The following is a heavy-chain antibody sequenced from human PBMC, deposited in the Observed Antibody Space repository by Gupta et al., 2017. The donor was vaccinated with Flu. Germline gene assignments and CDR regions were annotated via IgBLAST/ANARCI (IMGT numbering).Heavy chain of an antibody. CDR2: SSGGGGST. J-gene: IGHJ4*02. CDR1: GFTFSNFA. D-gene: IGHD5-12*01. Sequence: EVQLLESGGGLVQPGGSLRLSCPASGFTFSNFAMSWVRQAPGKGLEWVSASSGGGGSTYYADSVKGRFTISRDNSKNTLYLQMNRLSAEDTAVYYCAKGGGYIMSYPLGYWGQGTLVTVSS. V-gene: IGHV3-23*01. CDR3: AKGGGYIMSYPLGY.